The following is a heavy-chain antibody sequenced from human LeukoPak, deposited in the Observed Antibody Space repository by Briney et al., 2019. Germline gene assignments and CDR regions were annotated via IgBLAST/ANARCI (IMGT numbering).Heavy chain of an antibody. V-gene: IGHV3-23*01. CDR1: GFTFSSYA. CDR2: ISGSGGST. J-gene: IGHJ4*02. D-gene: IGHD2-2*03. CDR3: AKDRWIPFDY. Sequence: PGGSLRLSCAASGFTFSSYAMSWVRQAPGKGLEWVSAISGSGGSTYYADSVKGRFTNSRDNSKNTLYLQMNTLSADDTAVYYCAKDRWIPFDYWGQGTLVTVSS.